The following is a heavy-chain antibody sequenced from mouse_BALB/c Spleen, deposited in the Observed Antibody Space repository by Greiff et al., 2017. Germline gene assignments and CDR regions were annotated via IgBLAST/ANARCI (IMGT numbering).Heavy chain of an antibody. CDR1: GYTFTNYW. Sequence: QVQLQQSGAELVRPGTSVKISCKASGYTFTNYWLGWVKQRPGHGLEWIGDIYPGGGYTNYNEKFKGKATLTVDKSSSTAYMQLKSLTSEDSAVYYCARLKLGFDYWGQGTTLTVSS. CDR2: IYPGGGYT. J-gene: IGHJ2*01. CDR3: ARLKLGFDY. V-gene: IGHV1-63*01.